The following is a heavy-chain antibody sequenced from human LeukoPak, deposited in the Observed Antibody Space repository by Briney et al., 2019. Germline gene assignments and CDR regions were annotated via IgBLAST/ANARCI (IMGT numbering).Heavy chain of an antibody. CDR2: IYTSGST. CDR1: GGSISSYY. CDR3: ARVTGTTWNYYYYYYMDV. V-gene: IGHV4-4*07. D-gene: IGHD1-7*01. Sequence: PSETMSLTCTVSGGSISSYYWSWIRQPAGKGLEWIGRIYTSGSTNYNPSLKSRVTMSVDTSKNQFSLKLSSVTAADTAVYYCARVTGTTWNYYYYYYMDVWGKGTTVTVSS. J-gene: IGHJ6*03.